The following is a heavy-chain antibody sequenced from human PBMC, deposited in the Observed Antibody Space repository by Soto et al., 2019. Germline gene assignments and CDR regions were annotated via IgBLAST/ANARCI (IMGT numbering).Heavy chain of an antibody. CDR1: GFTFSSYA. CDR3: ARVKNVVVAAGTFDY. D-gene: IGHD2-15*01. J-gene: IGHJ4*02. Sequence: QVQLVESGGGVVQPGRTLRLSCAASGFTFSSYAMHWVRQAPGKGLEWVAVISYDGSKKYYADSVKGRFTISRDNSKNTLYLQMISLRAEDTAVYYCARVKNVVVAAGTFDYWGQGALVTVSS. CDR2: ISYDGSKK. V-gene: IGHV3-30-3*01.